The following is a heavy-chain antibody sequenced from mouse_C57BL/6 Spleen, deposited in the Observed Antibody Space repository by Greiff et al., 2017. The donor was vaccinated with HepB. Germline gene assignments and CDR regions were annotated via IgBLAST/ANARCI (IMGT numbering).Heavy chain of an antibody. CDR2: IDPENGDT. CDR3: STVVAPTGYYFDY. V-gene: IGHV14-4*01. J-gene: IGHJ2*01. Sequence: EVQLQQSGAELVRPGASVKLSCPASGFNIKDDYMHWVKQRPEQGLEWIGWIDPENGDTEYASKFQGTATITADTSSNTAYLQLSSLTSEDTAVYYCSTVVAPTGYYFDYWGQGTTLTVSS. D-gene: IGHD1-1*01. CDR1: GFNIKDDY.